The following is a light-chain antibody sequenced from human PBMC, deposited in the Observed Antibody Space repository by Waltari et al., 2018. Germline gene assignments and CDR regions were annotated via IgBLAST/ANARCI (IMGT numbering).Light chain of an antibody. CDR1: QSLLYNANDNDY. CDR3: QQYSSRRT. J-gene: IGKJ1*01. Sequence: IVMTQSPDSLAVCLGERVPINCTSSQSLLYNANDNDYLAWYQQKPGQPPKLLFYWASTRHSGVPDLCSGSASATDFTRTISGLQADDVAVYCCQQYSSRRTFGQGTRVEIK. CDR2: WAS. V-gene: IGKV4-1*01.